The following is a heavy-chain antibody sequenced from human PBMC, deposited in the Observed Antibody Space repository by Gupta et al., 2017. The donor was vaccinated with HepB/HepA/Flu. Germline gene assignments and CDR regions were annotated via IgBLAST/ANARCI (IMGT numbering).Heavy chain of an antibody. CDR3: ARALGNWGPVGH. D-gene: IGHD7-27*01. Sequence: QVQLVQSGTEVKKPGASVNISCETSGYMFINYYIHWVRQAPGQGLEWMGMIDPSGGTITYAQKFQDRITLTSETSTSTLSMELRSLTPEDTALYYCARALGNWGPVGHWGQGSLVTVSS. V-gene: IGHV1-46*01. CDR1: GYMFINYY. CDR2: IDPSGGTI. J-gene: IGHJ4*02.